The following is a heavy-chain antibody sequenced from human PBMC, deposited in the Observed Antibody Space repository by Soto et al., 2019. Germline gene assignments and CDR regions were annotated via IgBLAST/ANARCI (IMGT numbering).Heavy chain of an antibody. CDR1: GFTFSSYS. D-gene: IGHD3-3*01. CDR3: ARNNYDFWSGYRQTAFDI. CDR2: ISSSSSYI. Sequence: EVQLVESGGGLVKPGGSLRLSCAASGFTFSSYSMNWVRQAPGKGLEWVSSISSSSSYIYYADSVKGRFTISRDNAKKSLYLQMNSLRAEDTAVYYCARNNYDFWSGYRQTAFDIWGQGTMVTVSS. V-gene: IGHV3-21*01. J-gene: IGHJ3*02.